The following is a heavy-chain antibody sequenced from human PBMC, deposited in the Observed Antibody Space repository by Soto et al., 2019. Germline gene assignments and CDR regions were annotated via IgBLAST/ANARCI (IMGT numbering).Heavy chain of an antibody. CDR1: GFTFSHYW. CDR2: INSDGSTT. Sequence: EVQLVESGGGLVQPGGSLRLSCAASGFTFSHYWMHWVRQTPGKGLVWISRINSDGSTTSSADSVRGRFSMSRDNDKNSLYLQMNSLRADDTAVYFCARDIGGVTASDAFDVWGHGTMVTVSS. D-gene: IGHD2-21*02. CDR3: ARDIGGVTASDAFDV. J-gene: IGHJ3*01. V-gene: IGHV3-74*01.